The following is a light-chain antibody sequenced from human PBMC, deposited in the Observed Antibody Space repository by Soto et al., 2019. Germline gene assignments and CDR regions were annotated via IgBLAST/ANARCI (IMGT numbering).Light chain of an antibody. CDR3: QPYGRFQIT. J-gene: IGKJ5*01. CDR1: QSVNNNY. V-gene: IGKV3-20*01. CDR2: GAS. Sequence: EIVLTQSPGTLSLAPGERATLSCRASQSVNNNYLAWYQQKPGQAPRLLIYGASSRATAIPDRFSGSGSGTDFTLTISRLEPEDFTVYYCQPYGRFQITFGQGTRLEIK.